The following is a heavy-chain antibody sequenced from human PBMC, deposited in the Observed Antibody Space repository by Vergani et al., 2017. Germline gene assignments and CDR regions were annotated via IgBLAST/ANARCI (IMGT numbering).Heavy chain of an antibody. Sequence: QLQLQESGPGLVKPSATLSLTCSVSGASIRSSNYYWGWIRQPPGKGLEWIASIYYSVSTYYNPSIKSRVTISVDTSKNQFSLKLSSVTAADTAVYFCARHATVEWLVKLGWIDPWGQGILVTVSS. V-gene: IGHV4-39*01. CDR3: ARHATVEWLVKLGWIDP. J-gene: IGHJ5*02. CDR2: IYYSVST. CDR1: GASIRSSNYY. D-gene: IGHD6-19*01.